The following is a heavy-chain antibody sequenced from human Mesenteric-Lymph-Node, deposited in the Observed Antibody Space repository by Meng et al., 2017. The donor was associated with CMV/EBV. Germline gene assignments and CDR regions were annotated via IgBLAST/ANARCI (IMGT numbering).Heavy chain of an antibody. J-gene: IGHJ4*02. CDR2: MYYSGST. CDR1: GVSVSSGSYY. D-gene: IGHD6-6*01. CDR3: ARIRGSSVLDY. V-gene: IGHV4-61*01. Sequence: GSLRLSCTVSGVSVSSGSYYWSWIRQPPGKGLEWIGYMYYSGSTNYNPSLKSRVTMSIDTSKKQFSLKLTSVTAADTAVYYCARIRGSSVLDYWGQGTLVTVSS.